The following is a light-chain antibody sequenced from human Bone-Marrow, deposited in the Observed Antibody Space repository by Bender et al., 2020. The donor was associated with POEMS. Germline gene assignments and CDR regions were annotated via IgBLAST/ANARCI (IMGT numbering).Light chain of an antibody. V-gene: IGLV2-14*01. CDR1: SSDVGGYNY. CDR3: CSDGSDRIRV. J-gene: IGLJ3*02. CDR2: DVS. Sequence: QSALTQPASVSGSPGQSITISCTGTSSDVGGYNYVSWYQQHPGKAPKLMIYDVSNRPSGVSNRFSGSKSGNTASLTISGRKDEDKADYYCCSDGSDRIRVFGGGTKVTVL.